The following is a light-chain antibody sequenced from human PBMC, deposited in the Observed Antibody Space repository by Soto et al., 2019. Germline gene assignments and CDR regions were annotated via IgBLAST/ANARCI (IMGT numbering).Light chain of an antibody. CDR2: GAS. CDR3: QQYGSSPQT. V-gene: IGKV3-20*01. J-gene: IGKJ3*01. CDR1: QSVSSSY. Sequence: EIVLTQSPGTLSLSPGERATLSCRASQSVSSSYLAWYQQKPGQAPRLLIYGASSRATGIPDRFSGSGSGTDFTLTIIRLEPEDFAVYYCQQYGSSPQTFGPGTKVDIK.